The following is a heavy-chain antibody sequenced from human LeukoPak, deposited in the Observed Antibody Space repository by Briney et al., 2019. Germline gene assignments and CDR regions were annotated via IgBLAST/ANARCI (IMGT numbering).Heavy chain of an antibody. J-gene: IGHJ4*02. CDR1: GFNFSSYA. CDR2: ISGSGGVT. CDR3: AKWPEGATPKFHY. Sequence: GGSLRLFCAASGFNFSSYAMSWVRQAPGKGLVWVSTISGSGGVTYYPDSVRGRFTISRDNSKNTLHLQMDSLRAEDTAIYYCAKWPEGATPKFHYWGQGTLVTVSS. V-gene: IGHV3-23*01. D-gene: IGHD1-26*01.